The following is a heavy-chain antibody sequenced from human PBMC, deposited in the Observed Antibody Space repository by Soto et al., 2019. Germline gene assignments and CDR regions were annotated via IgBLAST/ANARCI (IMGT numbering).Heavy chain of an antibody. CDR3: ARHNIGYSSSYFDY. J-gene: IGHJ4*02. Sequence: SETLSLTCTVSGGSISSSSYYWGWIRQPPGKGLEWIGSIYYSGSTYYNPSLKSRVTISVDTSKNQFSLKLSSVTAADTAVYYCARHNIGYSSSYFDYWGQGTLVTVSS. V-gene: IGHV4-39*01. CDR1: GGSISSSSYY. CDR2: IYYSGST. D-gene: IGHD6-13*01.